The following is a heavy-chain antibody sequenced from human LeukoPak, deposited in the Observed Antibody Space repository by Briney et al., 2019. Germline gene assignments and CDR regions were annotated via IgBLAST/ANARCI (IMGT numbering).Heavy chain of an antibody. V-gene: IGHV3-48*04. CDR3: ARDPPALEDFDY. CDR2: ISGRGNTI. J-gene: IGHJ4*02. CDR1: GFTFSSYN. Sequence: GGSLRLSCAASGFTFSSYNMNWVRQAPGKGLEWVSYISGRGNTIKYADSVKGRFTISRDNGKNSLYLHMSRLRAEDTAVYYCARDPPALEDFDYWGQGTEVTLFS.